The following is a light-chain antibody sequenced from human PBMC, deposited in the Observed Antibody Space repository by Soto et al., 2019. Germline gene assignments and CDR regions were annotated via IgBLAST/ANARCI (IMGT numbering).Light chain of an antibody. J-gene: IGKJ1*01. CDR1: QSISSY. V-gene: IGKV1-5*01. Sequence: IRQTQSPSSLSSSVRDIVTITCRASQSISSYLDWYQQKPGKAPKLLIYAASSLQSGVPSRFSGSGSGTEFTLTISSLQPDDFATYYCQQYNSYSWTFGPGSKVDIK. CDR3: QQYNSYSWT. CDR2: AAS.